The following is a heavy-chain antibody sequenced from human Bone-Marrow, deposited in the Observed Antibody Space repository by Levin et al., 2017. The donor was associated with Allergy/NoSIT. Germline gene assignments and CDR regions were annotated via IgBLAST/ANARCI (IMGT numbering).Heavy chain of an antibody. J-gene: IGHJ4*02. CDR3: ARQKISYFDS. CDR2: IHPSDSET. CDR1: GYRFISNW. Sequence: GESLKISCKGSGYRFISNWIAWVRQMPGKGLEWMGIIHPSDSETTYSPSFQGQVTISVDKSINTAYLQWASVKASDTAIYYCARQKISYFDSWGQGTLVTVSS. V-gene: IGHV5-51*01.